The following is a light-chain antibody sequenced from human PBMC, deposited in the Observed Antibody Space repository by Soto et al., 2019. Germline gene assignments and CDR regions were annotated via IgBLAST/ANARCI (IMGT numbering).Light chain of an antibody. CDR1: QSVSSSY. V-gene: IGKV3-20*01. CDR3: QQYGSSPRLT. CDR2: GAS. J-gene: IGKJ4*01. Sequence: ESVVTQSPGTLSLAPGERATLSCRASQSVSSSYLAWYQQKPGQAPRLLIYGASSRATGIPDRFSGSGSGTDFTLTISRLEPEDFAVYYCQQYGSSPRLTFGGGTKVEIK.